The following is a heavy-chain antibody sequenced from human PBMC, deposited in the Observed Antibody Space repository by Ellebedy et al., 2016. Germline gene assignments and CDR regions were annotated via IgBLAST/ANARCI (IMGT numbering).Heavy chain of an antibody. CDR3: AKSAAVTGTNHLDY. Sequence: SQTLSLTCAISGDSVSSNIAAWNWIRQSPSRGLEWLGRTYYRSKWYNDYALSVKSRITINPDTSKNQFSLQLNSVTPEDTAVYYCAKSAAVTGTNHLDYWGQGTLVTVSS. CDR1: GDSVSSNIAA. D-gene: IGHD1-7*01. J-gene: IGHJ4*02. CDR2: TYYRSKWYN. V-gene: IGHV6-1*01.